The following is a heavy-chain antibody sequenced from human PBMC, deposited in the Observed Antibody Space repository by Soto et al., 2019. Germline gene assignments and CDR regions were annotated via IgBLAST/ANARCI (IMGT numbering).Heavy chain of an antibody. V-gene: IGHV4-31*03. J-gene: IGHJ4*02. CDR3: ARAPCAPSILGVALRYFFDY. D-gene: IGHD3-3*01. CDR1: GGSISSGTSY. Sequence: QVQLQESGPGLVKPSQTLSLTCTVSGGSISSGTSYWSWIRQRPGKGLEWIEYIFYSGSFYYTPSLRGRVMLLADSCNNEFTVSLSSVTAADTAVYYCARAPCAPSILGVALRYFFDYWGQGALLTVSS. CDR2: IFYSGSF.